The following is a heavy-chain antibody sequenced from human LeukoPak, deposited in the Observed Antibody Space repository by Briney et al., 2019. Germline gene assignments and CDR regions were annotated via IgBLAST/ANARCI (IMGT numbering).Heavy chain of an antibody. CDR2: ISGYNGNT. CDR1: GYTFTSYG. CDR3: ARDLDDILTGYSDF. D-gene: IGHD3-9*01. Sequence: ASVKVSCKASGYTFTSYGITWVRQAPGQGLEWMGWISGYNGNTNYAQKIEGRVTITTDISTSTAYMELWSLRSDDTAVYYCARDLDDILTGYSDFWGQGTLVTVSS. J-gene: IGHJ4*02. V-gene: IGHV1-18*01.